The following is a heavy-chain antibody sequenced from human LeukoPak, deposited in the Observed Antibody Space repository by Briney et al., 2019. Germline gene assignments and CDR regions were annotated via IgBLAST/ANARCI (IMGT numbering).Heavy chain of an antibody. CDR1: GFTFSAYG. CDR2: IHYDGSIK. J-gene: IGHJ4*02. D-gene: IGHD2/OR15-2a*01. CDR3: AKLSSTLPVDY. V-gene: IGHV3-30*02. Sequence: SGGSLRLSCGASGFTFSAYGMHWVRQAPGKGLEWVAFIHYDGSIKSYADSVKGRFTISRDNSNNTLYLQMNGLTTEDTAVYYCAKLSSTLPVDYWGQGTLVTVSS.